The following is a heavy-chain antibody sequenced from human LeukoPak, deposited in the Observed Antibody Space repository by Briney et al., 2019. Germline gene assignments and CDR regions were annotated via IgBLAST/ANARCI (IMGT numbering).Heavy chain of an antibody. Sequence: GGSLRLSCAASGFTFSSYGMHWVRQAPGKGLEWVAFIRYDGSNKYYADSVKGRFTISRDNSKNTLYLQMNSLRAEDTAVYYCAKARGGVITTSPLDYWGQGTLVTVSS. CDR3: AKARGGVITTSPLDY. CDR1: GFTFSSYG. CDR2: IRYDGSNK. D-gene: IGHD3-22*01. V-gene: IGHV3-30*02. J-gene: IGHJ4*02.